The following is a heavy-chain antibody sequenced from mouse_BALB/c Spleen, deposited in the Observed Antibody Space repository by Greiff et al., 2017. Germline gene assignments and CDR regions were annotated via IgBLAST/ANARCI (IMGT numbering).Heavy chain of an antibody. V-gene: IGHV1-9*01. Sequence: VQLQQSGAELMKPGASVKISCKATGYTFSSYWIEWVKQRPGHGLEWIGEILPGSGSTNYNEKFKGKATFTAETSSNTAYMQLSSLTSEDSAVYYCARKYGNYGAWFAYWGQGTLVTVSA. D-gene: IGHD2-10*02. J-gene: IGHJ3*01. CDR1: GYTFSSYW. CDR2: ILPGSGST. CDR3: ARKYGNYGAWFAY.